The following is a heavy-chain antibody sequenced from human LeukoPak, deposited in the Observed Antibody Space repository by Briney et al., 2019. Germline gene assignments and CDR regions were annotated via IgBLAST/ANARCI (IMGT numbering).Heavy chain of an antibody. V-gene: IGHV5-51*01. D-gene: IGHD2-2*01. CDR1: GCIFTSYW. CDR2: IYPGDSDT. CDR3: ARQPQRYCSSTSCYFFAFDI. J-gene: IGHJ3*02. Sequence: GGSLEISWKGSGCIFTSYWIGGVRQLPGKGLEGMGIIYPGDSDTRYSPSLQGQVTISADKSISTPYLQWSSLKASDPAMYYCARQPQRYCSSTSCYFFAFDIWGQGTMVTVSS.